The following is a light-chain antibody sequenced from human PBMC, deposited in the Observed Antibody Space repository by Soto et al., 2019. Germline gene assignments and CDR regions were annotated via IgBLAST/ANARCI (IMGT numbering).Light chain of an antibody. CDR3: QQYGKT. J-gene: IGKJ4*01. CDR2: GAS. CDR1: QSVSSSY. Sequence: EIVLTQSPGTLSLSPGERATLSCRASQSVSSSYLAWYQQKPGQAPRLLIYGASSRATGIPDRFSGSGSGTDFTLTISRLEPEDSAVYYCQQYGKTFGGGTKV. V-gene: IGKV3-20*01.